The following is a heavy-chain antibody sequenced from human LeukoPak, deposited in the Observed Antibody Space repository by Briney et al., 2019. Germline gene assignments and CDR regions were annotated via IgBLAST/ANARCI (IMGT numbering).Heavy chain of an antibody. CDR1: GFTFSSYA. D-gene: IGHD3-3*01. CDR2: ISASGGST. CDR3: AKDAIEWSFYAFDI. J-gene: IGHJ3*02. Sequence: GGSLRLSCAASGFTFSSYATTWVRQAPGKGLEWVSVISASGGSTYYADSVKGRFTISRDNSKNTLYLQMNSLRAEDTAIYYCAKDAIEWSFYAFDIWGQGTMVTVSS. V-gene: IGHV3-23*01.